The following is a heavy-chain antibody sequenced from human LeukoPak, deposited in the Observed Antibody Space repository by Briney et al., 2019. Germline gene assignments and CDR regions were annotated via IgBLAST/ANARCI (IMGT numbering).Heavy chain of an antibody. D-gene: IGHD2-15*01. V-gene: IGHV4-59*12. CDR2: IYYSGST. CDR3: ARDYGGRGWPPVYYCDY. CDR1: GGSISSYY. J-gene: IGHJ4*02. Sequence: SETLSLTCTVSGGSISSYYWRWFRQPPGEGRVWIGYIYYSGSTNYNPSLKSRVTIPVEKSKNQFAVKLSSVTAAGTAVYYCARDYGGRGWPPVYYCDYWGQGTLVTVSS.